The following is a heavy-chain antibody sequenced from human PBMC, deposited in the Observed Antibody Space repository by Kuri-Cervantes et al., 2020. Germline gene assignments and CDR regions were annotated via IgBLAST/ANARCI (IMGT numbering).Heavy chain of an antibody. Sequence: LSLTCAASGFTFSSYAMHWVRQAPGKGLEWVAVIWYDGSNKYYADSVKGRFTISRDNSKNTLYLQMNSLRAEDTAVYYCARDSPIVGATEYFQHWGQGTLVTVSS. J-gene: IGHJ1*01. CDR1: GFTFSSYA. CDR2: IWYDGSNK. D-gene: IGHD1-26*01. CDR3: ARDSPIVGATEYFQH. V-gene: IGHV3-33*08.